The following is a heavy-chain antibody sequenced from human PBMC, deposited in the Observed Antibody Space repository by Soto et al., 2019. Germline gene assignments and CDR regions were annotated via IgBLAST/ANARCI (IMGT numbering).Heavy chain of an antibody. CDR2: IYDSGTT. CDR3: ARDMRGQTTAYAFDI. Sequence: PSETLSLTCTVSGGSITGGYSWSWIRQPPGKGLEWIGYIYDSGTTYYNPSHKSRVTISVDTSKNQFSLRLSPVTAADTAVYYCARDMRGQTTAYAFDIWGQGTMVTVSS. CDR1: GGSITGGYS. V-gene: IGHV4-30-2*01. J-gene: IGHJ3*02. D-gene: IGHD4-17*01.